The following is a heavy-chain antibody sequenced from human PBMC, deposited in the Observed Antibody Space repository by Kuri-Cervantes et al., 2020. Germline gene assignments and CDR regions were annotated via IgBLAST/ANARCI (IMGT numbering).Heavy chain of an antibody. V-gene: IGHV3-11*01. Sequence: GESLKISCAAHGFTFSDYYMSWIRQAPGKGLEWVSDISSSGSTIYYADSVKGRFTISRDNAKNSLYLQKNSLRAEDTAVYYCARVLESWYLDYWGQGTLVTVSS. CDR2: ISSSGSTI. CDR1: GFTFSDYY. J-gene: IGHJ4*02. D-gene: IGHD5-24*01. CDR3: ARVLESWYLDY.